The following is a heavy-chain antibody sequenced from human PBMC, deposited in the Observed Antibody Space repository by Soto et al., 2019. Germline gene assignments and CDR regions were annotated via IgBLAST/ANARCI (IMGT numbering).Heavy chain of an antibody. CDR1: GYTFTGYY. V-gene: IGHV1-2*04. Sequence: GASVKVSCKASGYTFTGYYMHWVRQAPGQGLEWMGWINPNSGGTNYAQKFQGWVTMTRDTSISTAYMELSRLRSDDTAVYYCAREIAARPDYYYGMDVWGQGTTVTVSS. D-gene: IGHD6-6*01. J-gene: IGHJ6*02. CDR3: AREIAARPDYYYGMDV. CDR2: INPNSGGT.